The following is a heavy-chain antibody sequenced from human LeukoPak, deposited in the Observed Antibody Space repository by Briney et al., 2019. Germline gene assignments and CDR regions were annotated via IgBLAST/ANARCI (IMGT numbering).Heavy chain of an antibody. J-gene: IGHJ3*02. V-gene: IGHV3-7*01. CDR3: ARQIGWRDAFDI. CDR2: IKQDGSEK. CDR1: GFTFSSYW. D-gene: IGHD6-19*01. Sequence: PGGSLRLSCAASGFTFSSYWMHWLRQAPGKGLEWVASIKQDGSEKYYVDSVKGRFTISRDNAKNSLYLQMNSLRAEDTAVCYCARQIGWRDAFDIWGQGTMVTVSS.